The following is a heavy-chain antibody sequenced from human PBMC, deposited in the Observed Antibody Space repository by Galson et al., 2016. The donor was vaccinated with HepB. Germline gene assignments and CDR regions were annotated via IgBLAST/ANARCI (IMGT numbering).Heavy chain of an antibody. CDR2: VNPTTGSA. CDR3: AREVAVAATEYGGNSGAYGY. J-gene: IGHJ4*02. CDR1: GYTFTGYY. V-gene: IGHV1-46*01. D-gene: IGHD6-19*01. Sequence: SVKVSCKASGYTFTGYYLHWIRQAPGQGLECMGSVNPTTGSATYSQKFQGRVTMTRDTSTSTFYVELSSLRSQDTAVSFCAREVAVAATEYGGNSGAYGYWGQGTLVIVSS.